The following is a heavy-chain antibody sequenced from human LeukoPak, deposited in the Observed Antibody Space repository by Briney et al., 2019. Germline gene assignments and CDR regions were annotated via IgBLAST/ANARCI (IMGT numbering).Heavy chain of an antibody. Sequence: PSETLSLTCTVSGDSITSNYWSWIRQPPGKGLEWIGYLHYRGNTNYNPSLKSRVTISVDTSKNQFSLKLSSVTAADTAVYYCARGGGWAPQFDPWGQGTLVTVSS. V-gene: IGHV4-59*12. CDR1: GDSITSNY. CDR2: LHYRGNT. J-gene: IGHJ5*02. D-gene: IGHD6-19*01. CDR3: ARGGGWAPQFDP.